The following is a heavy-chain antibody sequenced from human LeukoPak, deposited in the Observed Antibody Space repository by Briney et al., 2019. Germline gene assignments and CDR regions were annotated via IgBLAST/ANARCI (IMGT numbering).Heavy chain of an antibody. Sequence: GGSLRLSCAAPGFTFSRYSMNWVRQAPGKGLEWVSSISSSSSYIDYADSVKGRFTISRDNAKNSLYLQMNSLRAEDTAVYYCARGGYSSTLYGRYQHWGQGTLVTVSP. D-gene: IGHD6-13*01. CDR3: ARGGYSSTLYGRYQH. CDR2: ISSSSSYI. V-gene: IGHV3-21*01. CDR1: GFTFSRYS. J-gene: IGHJ1*01.